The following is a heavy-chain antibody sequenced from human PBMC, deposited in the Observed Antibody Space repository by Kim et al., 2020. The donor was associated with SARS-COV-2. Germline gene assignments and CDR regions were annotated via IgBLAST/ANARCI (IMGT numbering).Heavy chain of an antibody. V-gene: IGHV4-31*03. Sequence: SETLSLTCTVSGGSISSGGYYWSWIRQHPGKGLEWIGYIYYSGSTYYNPSLKSRLTISVDTSKNQFSLKLSSVTAADTAVYYCARDPRNYWYFDLWCRGTLVTVSS. CDR3: ARDPRNYWYFDL. CDR2: IYYSGST. CDR1: GGSISSGGYY. J-gene: IGHJ2*01.